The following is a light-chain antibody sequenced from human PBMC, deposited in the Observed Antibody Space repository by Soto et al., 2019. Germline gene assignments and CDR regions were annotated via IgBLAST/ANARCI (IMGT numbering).Light chain of an antibody. CDR2: EVS. CDR1: SSDVGGYNY. V-gene: IGLV2-14*01. J-gene: IGLJ1*01. Sequence: QSVLTQPASVSGSPGQSITISCTGTSSDVGGYNYVSWYQLHPGKAPKLVIYEVSHRPSGVSNRFSGSKSGNTASLTISGLQTDDEADYYCSSYVRSTTYVFGTGTKLTVL. CDR3: SSYVRSTTYV.